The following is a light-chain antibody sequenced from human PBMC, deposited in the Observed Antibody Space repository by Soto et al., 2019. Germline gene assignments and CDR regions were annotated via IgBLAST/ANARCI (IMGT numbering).Light chain of an antibody. CDR3: QQSYSTPPMYT. CDR1: QSISSY. Sequence: DIQMTQAPSSLSASVGDRVTITCRASQSISSYLNWYQQKPGKAPKLLIYAASSLQSGVPSRFSGSGSQTDFTLTISSLQPEDFATYYCQQSYSTPPMYTFGQGTKLEIK. V-gene: IGKV1-39*01. CDR2: AAS. J-gene: IGKJ2*01.